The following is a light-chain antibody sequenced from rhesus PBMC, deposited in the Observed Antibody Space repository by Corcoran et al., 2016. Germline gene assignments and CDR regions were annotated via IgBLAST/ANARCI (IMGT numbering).Light chain of an antibody. Sequence: DIQMTQSPSSLSASVGDKVTITCRASQGISSWLAWYQQKPGKAPKLLIHKASSLQSWVPSRFSGSGSGTDFTLTISSLQPEDFATYYCLQYSRSPRTFGQGTKVEIK. V-gene: IGKV1-22*01. CDR1: QGISSW. J-gene: IGKJ1*01. CDR3: LQYSRSPRT. CDR2: KAS.